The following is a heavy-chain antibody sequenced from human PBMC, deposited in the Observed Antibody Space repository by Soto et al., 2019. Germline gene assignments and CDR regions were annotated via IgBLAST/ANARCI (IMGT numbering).Heavy chain of an antibody. V-gene: IGHV4-34*01. Sequence: SETLSLTCAVYGGSFSGYYWSWSRQPPGKGLEWIGEINHSGSTNYNPSLKSRVTISVDTSKNQFSLKLSSVTAADTAVYYCARGRVTGTENYYYYGMDVWGQGTTVTVSS. D-gene: IGHD1-20*01. J-gene: IGHJ6*02. CDR1: GGSFSGYY. CDR3: ARGRVTGTENYYYYGMDV. CDR2: INHSGST.